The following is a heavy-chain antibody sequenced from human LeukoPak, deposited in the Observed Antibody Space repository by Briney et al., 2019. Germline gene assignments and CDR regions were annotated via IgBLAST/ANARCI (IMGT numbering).Heavy chain of an antibody. Sequence: PGGSLRLSCAASGFTFSSYWMHWVRQAPGKGLVWVSRIDTDGSFTSYAGSVRGRFTISRDNAKNTLYLQMNSLRAGERAVYYCIRGTVGAPGNDYWGQGTLVTVSS. V-gene: IGHV3-74*01. CDR3: IRGTVGAPGNDY. CDR2: IDTDGSFT. D-gene: IGHD4-23*01. CDR1: GFTFSSYW. J-gene: IGHJ4*02.